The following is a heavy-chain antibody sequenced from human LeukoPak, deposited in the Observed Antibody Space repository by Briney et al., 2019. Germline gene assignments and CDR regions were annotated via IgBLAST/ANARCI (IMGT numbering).Heavy chain of an antibody. D-gene: IGHD3-3*01. CDR2: IYYSGST. CDR1: GGSISSYY. J-gene: IGHJ5*02. Sequence: PSETLSLXCTVSGGSISSYYWSWIRQPPGKGLEWIGYIYYSGSTNYNPSLKSRVTISVDTSKNQFSLKLSSVTAADTAVYYCARAPRSGAYWFDPWGQGTLVTVSS. V-gene: IGHV4-59*01. CDR3: ARAPRSGAYWFDP.